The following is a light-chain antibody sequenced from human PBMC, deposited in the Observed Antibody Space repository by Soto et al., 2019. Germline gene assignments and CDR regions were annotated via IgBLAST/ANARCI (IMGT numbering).Light chain of an antibody. CDR2: GAS. V-gene: IGKV3-15*01. J-gene: IGKJ1*01. CDR1: QSVSYN. Sequence: EIVMTQSPVTLSVSPGERATLSCRASQSVSYNLAWYQHRPGQAPRLLIYGASTRATASPARFTGSGSGTEFTLTISSLQSEDFALYYCQQYKNWPRTFGQGTKVEIK. CDR3: QQYKNWPRT.